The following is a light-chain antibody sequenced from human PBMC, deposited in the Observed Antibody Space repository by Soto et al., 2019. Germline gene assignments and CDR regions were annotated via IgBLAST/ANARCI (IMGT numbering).Light chain of an antibody. J-gene: IGLJ2*01. CDR3: TVWDDSLRGRL. V-gene: IGLV1-47*01. Sequence: QSVLTQPPSASGTPGQRVTISFSGSSSNIESNFVYWYQQFPGTAPRLLIYRNNHRPSGVPDRFSGSKSGTSASLAISALRSEDEADYYCTVWDDSLRGRLFGGGTKVTVL. CDR2: RNN. CDR1: SSNIESNF.